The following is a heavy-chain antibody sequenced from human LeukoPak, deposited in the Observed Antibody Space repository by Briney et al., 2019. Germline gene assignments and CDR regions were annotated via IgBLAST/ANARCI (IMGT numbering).Heavy chain of an antibody. J-gene: IGHJ4*02. V-gene: IGHV1-8*01. CDR1: GYTFTSYD. CDR2: MNPNSGNT. Sequence: ASVKVSCKASGYTFTSYDINWVRQATGQGLEWMGWMNPNSGNTGYAQKFQDRVTMTRNTSISTAYMELSSLRSEDTAVYYCARGPYYYDSSGYHAIDYWGQGSLVTVSS. D-gene: IGHD3-22*01. CDR3: ARGPYYYDSSGYHAIDY.